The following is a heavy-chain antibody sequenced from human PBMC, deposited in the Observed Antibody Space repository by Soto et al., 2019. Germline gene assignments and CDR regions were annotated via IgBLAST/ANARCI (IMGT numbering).Heavy chain of an antibody. J-gene: IGHJ4*02. CDR1: GYTFTSYA. CDR2: INAGNGNT. Sequence: ASVKVSCKASGYTFTSYAMHWVRQAPGQRLEWMGWINAGNGNTKYSQKFQGRVTITRDTSASTAYMELSSLRSEDTAVYYCARHDPKSQYGYYFDYWGQGTLVTVSS. V-gene: IGHV1-3*01. CDR3: ARHDPKSQYGYYFDY. D-gene: IGHD4-17*01.